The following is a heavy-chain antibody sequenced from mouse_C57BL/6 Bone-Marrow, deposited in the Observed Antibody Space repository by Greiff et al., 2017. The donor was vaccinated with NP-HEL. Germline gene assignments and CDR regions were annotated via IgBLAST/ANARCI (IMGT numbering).Heavy chain of an antibody. Sequence: EVMLVESGGGLVKPGGSLSLSCAVSGFTFSSYAMPWVRQTPEKRLEWVATISDGGSYTYYPAFVKGRFTISRDYAKNNLYLQKSQLESGDTAMYYCARAFYRGGQGTLVTVSA. J-gene: IGHJ3*01. D-gene: IGHD2-1*01. V-gene: IGHV5-4*03. CDR2: ISDGGSYT. CDR1: GFTFSSYA. CDR3: ARAFYR.